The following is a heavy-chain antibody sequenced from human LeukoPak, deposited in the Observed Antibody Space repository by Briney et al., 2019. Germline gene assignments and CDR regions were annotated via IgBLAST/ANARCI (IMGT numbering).Heavy chain of an antibody. CDR1: GYTLTELS. CDR3: ASHYGSGSYYFPY. V-gene: IGHV1-24*01. J-gene: IGHJ4*02. CDR2: FDPEDGET. Sequence: EASVKVSCKVSGYTLTELSMHWVRQAPGKGLEWMRGFDPEDGETIYAQKFQGRVTMTEDTSTDTAYMELSSLRSEDTAVYYRASHYGSGSYYFPYWGQGTLVTVSS. D-gene: IGHD3-10*01.